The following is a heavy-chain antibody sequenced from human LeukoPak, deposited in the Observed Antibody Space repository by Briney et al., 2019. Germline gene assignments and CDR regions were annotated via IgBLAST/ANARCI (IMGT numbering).Heavy chain of an antibody. J-gene: IGHJ4*02. CDR2: FDPEDGET. V-gene: IGHV1-24*01. D-gene: IGHD3-10*01. Sequence: APVKVSCKVSGYTLTELSMHWVRQAPGKGLEWMGGFDPEDGETIYAQKFQGRVTMTVDTSTDTAYMELSSLRSEDTAVYYCATDQEYYYGSGSYFGWGQGTLVTVSS. CDR3: ATDQEYYYGSGSYFG. CDR1: GYTLTELS.